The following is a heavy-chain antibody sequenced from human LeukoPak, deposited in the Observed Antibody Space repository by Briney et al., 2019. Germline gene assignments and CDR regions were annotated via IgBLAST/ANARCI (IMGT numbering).Heavy chain of an antibody. J-gene: IGHJ4*02. V-gene: IGHV1-2*02. D-gene: IGHD2-2*01. CDR3: ARDETDIVVVPAAANLYYFDY. CDR1: GYTFTGYY. CDR2: INPNSGGT. Sequence: GASVKVSCKASGYTFTGYYMHWVRQAPGQGLEWMGWINPNSGGTNCAQKFQGRVTMTRDTSISTAYMELSRLRSDDTAVYYCARDETDIVVVPAAANLYYFDYWGQGTLVTVSS.